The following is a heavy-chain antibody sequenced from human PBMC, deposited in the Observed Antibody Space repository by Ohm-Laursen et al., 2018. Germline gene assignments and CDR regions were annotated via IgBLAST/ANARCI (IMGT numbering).Heavy chain of an antibody. CDR3: ARDSSRTSFDP. Sequence: GASVKVSCKASGYTFTSYYTHWVRQAPGQGLEWMGWINPNGGATDYAQKFRGRVTMTRDTSISTDYMELSSLTSDDTAVYYCARDSSRTSFDPWGQGTLVTVSS. CDR1: GYTFTSYY. V-gene: IGHV1-2*02. D-gene: IGHD6-13*01. J-gene: IGHJ5*02. CDR2: INPNGGAT.